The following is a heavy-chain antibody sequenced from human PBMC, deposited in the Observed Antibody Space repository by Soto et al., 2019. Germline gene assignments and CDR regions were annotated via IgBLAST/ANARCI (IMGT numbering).Heavy chain of an antibody. J-gene: IGHJ5*02. CDR2: IYHGGST. V-gene: IGHV4-38-2*01. CDR1: GYSISSGYY. D-gene: IGHD3-22*01. CDR3: ARVGPWVPYYYDSSPYTFENWFDP. Sequence: SESLSLTFAVSGYSISSGYYWGWLRQPPGKGLEWFGSIYHGGSTYYNPSLNSRVTLSIDMTNNHVSLILNSVTAADTAVYYCARVGPWVPYYYDSSPYTFENWFDPRGQGTLVTVSS.